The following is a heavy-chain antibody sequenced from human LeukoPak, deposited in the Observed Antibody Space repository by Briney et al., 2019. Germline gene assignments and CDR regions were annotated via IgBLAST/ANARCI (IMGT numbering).Heavy chain of an antibody. Sequence: PGGSLRLSCAASGFTFSSYEMNWVRQAPGKGLEWVTFIRNDGSNKNYADSVKGRFTISRDNSKNTLYLQMNSLRAEDTAVYYCAKLMWSTGGAFDIWGQGTMVTVSS. V-gene: IGHV3-30*02. CDR3: AKLMWSTGGAFDI. D-gene: IGHD5/OR15-5a*01. CDR2: IRNDGSNK. CDR1: GFTFSSYE. J-gene: IGHJ3*02.